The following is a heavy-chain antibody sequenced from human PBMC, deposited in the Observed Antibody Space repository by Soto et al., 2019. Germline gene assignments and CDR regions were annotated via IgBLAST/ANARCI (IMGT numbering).Heavy chain of an antibody. CDR3: ARDGHNSPAFDY. J-gene: IGHJ4*02. CDR1: GFAFSSYT. Sequence: PGGSLRLSCAASGFAFSSYTMHWVRQAPGMGLEWVSCIDSSSRDIFYADSMKGRFTISRDNAKNSLYLQMNSLRVEDTAVYYCARDGHNSPAFDYWGQGSLVTVSS. CDR2: IDSSSRDI. V-gene: IGHV3-21*01.